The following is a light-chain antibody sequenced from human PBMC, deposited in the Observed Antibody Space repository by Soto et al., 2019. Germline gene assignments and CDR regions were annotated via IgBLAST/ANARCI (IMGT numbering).Light chain of an antibody. CDR3: SSYTGNADILYV. Sequence: QSALIQPPSASGSPGQSVAISCTGTSSDVGAYNYVSWYQLHPGKALKLIISEVTKRPSGVPERFSGSKSGNTAALSVSGLLADDEADYHCSSYTGNADILYVFGSGTKRTVL. V-gene: IGLV2-8*01. J-gene: IGLJ1*01. CDR1: SSDVGAYNY. CDR2: EVT.